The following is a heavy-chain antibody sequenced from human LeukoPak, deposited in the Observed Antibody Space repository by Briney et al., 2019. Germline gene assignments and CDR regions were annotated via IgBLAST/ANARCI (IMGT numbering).Heavy chain of an antibody. D-gene: IGHD2-15*01. CDR2: VYYSGSI. CDR3: ARVYCSGGSCHSPYYYYYMDV. J-gene: IGHJ6*03. V-gene: IGHV4-59*01. CDR1: GGSISSYY. Sequence: PSETLSLTCTVSGGSISSYYWSWIRQPPGKGLEWIGYVYYSGSINYNPSLKSRVTISVDTSKNQFSLKLSSVTAADTAVYYCARVYCSGGSCHSPYYYYYMDVWGKGTTVTVSS.